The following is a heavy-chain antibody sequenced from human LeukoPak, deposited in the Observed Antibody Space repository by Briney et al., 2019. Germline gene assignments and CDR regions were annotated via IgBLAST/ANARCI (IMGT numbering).Heavy chain of an antibody. J-gene: IGHJ4*02. V-gene: IGHV3-7*01. CDR3: ARVDVYYDSSGYFGLNY. CDR2: IKQDGSGK. Sequence: PGGSLRLSCAASGFTFSSYWMSWVRQAPGKGLEWVANIKQDGSGKYYVDSVKGRFTISRDNAKNSLYLQMNSLRAEDTAVYYCARVDVYYDSSGYFGLNYWGQGTLVTVSS. CDR1: GFTFSSYW. D-gene: IGHD3-22*01.